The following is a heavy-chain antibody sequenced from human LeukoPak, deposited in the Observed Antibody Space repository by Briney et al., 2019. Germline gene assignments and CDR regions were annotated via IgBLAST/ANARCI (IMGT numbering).Heavy chain of an antibody. CDR2: ISYDGSNK. J-gene: IGHJ6*02. CDR3: AKVKITIFWASGMDV. Sequence: GGSLRLSCAASGFTFSSYGMHWVRQAPGKGLEWVAVISYDGSNKYYADSVKGRFTISRDNSKNTLYLQMNSLRAEDTAVYYCAKVKITIFWASGMDVWGQGTTVTVSS. D-gene: IGHD3-9*01. V-gene: IGHV3-30*18. CDR1: GFTFSSYG.